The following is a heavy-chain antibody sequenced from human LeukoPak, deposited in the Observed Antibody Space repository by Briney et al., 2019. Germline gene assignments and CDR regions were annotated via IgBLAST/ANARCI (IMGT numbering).Heavy chain of an antibody. V-gene: IGHV4-38-2*01. CDR3: ARAYYDFWSGYFDY. Sequence: SSETLSLTCAVSGYSISSGYYWGWIRQPPGKGLEWIGSIYHSGSTYYNPSLKSRVTISVDTSKNQFSLKLSSVTAADTAVYYCARAYYDFWSGYFDYWGQGTLVTVSS. D-gene: IGHD3-3*01. CDR1: GYSISSGYY. J-gene: IGHJ4*02. CDR2: IYHSGST.